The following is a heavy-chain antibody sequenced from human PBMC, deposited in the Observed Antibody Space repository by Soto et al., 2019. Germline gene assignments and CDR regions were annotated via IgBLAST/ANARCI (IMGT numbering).Heavy chain of an antibody. CDR1: GGTFSSYA. J-gene: IGHJ5*02. Sequence: ASVKVSCKASGGTFSSYAISWVRQAPGQGLEWMGGIIPIFGTANYAQKFQGRVTITADESTSTAYMELSSLRSEDTAVYYCARGGSRITMVRGVITWFAPWGQGTLVTVSS. V-gene: IGHV1-69*13. CDR2: IIPIFGTA. CDR3: ARGGSRITMVRGVITWFAP. D-gene: IGHD3-10*01.